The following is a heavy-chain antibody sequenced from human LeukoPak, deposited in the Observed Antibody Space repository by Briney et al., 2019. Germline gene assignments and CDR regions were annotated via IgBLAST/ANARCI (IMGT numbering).Heavy chain of an antibody. J-gene: IGHJ6*02. CDR3: AKVIRDTAMADYYYYGMDV. Sequence: GGSLTLSCAASGFTFSSYAMSWVRQAPGQGLEWVSAISGSGGSTYYAASVKGRFTISRDNSKNTQYLQMNSLRAEDTAVYYGAKVIRDTAMADYYYYGMDVWGQGTTVTVSS. CDR1: GFTFSSYA. CDR2: ISGSGGST. V-gene: IGHV3-23*01. D-gene: IGHD5-18*01.